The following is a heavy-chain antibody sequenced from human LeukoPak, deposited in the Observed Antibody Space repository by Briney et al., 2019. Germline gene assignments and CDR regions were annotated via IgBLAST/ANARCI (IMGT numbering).Heavy chain of an antibody. J-gene: IGHJ4*02. D-gene: IGHD1-26*01. CDR3: ARHGGSYSFDY. Sequence: KPSETLSLTCTVSGDSINSYYWSWIRQPPGKGLEWIGYMYNSGSTNYNPSLKSRVTISVDTSKNQFSLKLNSVTAADTAVYYCARHGGSYSFDYWGQGTLVTVSS. CDR1: GDSINSYY. CDR2: MYNSGST. V-gene: IGHV4-59*08.